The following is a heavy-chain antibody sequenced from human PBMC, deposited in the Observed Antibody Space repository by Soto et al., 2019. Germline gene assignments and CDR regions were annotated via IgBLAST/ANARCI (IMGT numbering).Heavy chain of an antibody. Sequence: GGSLRLSCAASGFTFSSYWMHWVRQAPGKGLVWVSRFNSDGSSTSYADSVKGRFTISRDNAKNTLYLQMNSLRAEDTAVYYCARRYCSGGSCYGLNDAFDIWGQGTMVTVSS. CDR2: FNSDGSST. J-gene: IGHJ3*02. D-gene: IGHD2-15*01. CDR3: ARRYCSGGSCYGLNDAFDI. CDR1: GFTFSSYW. V-gene: IGHV3-74*01.